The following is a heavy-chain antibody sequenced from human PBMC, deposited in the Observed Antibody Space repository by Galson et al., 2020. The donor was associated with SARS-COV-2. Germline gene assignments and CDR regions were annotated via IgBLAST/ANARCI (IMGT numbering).Heavy chain of an antibody. CDR1: GFTFSSYA. CDR3: AKGVVRGVSYFDC. V-gene: IGHV3-23*01. CDR2: ISGSGGST. D-gene: IGHD3-10*01. J-gene: IGHJ4*02. Sequence: GESLKISCAASGFTFSSYAMSWVRQAPAKGLEWVSAISGSGGSTYYADSVKGRFTISRDNSKNTLYLQMNSLRAEDTAVYYCAKGVVRGVSYFDCGGQGTLVTVSS.